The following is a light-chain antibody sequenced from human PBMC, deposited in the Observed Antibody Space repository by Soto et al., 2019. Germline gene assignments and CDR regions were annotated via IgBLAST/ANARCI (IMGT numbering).Light chain of an antibody. J-gene: IGKJ4*01. CDR3: QQYNMWPPLT. CDR1: QSVRSN. CDR2: GAS. V-gene: IGKV3-15*01. Sequence: EVELTQSPDILSVSPGETATLSCRASQSVRSNLAWYQQKPGQAPRLLIYGASTRATGIPARLSGSGSGRDFIPTMSSLLYEDFGLYYCQQYNMWPPLTFGGGTKVEIK.